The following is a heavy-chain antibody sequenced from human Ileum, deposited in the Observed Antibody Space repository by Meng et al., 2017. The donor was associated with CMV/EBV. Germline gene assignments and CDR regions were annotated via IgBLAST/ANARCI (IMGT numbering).Heavy chain of an antibody. CDR1: GDSISSGGYY. V-gene: IGHV4-31*03. Sequence: CTVSGDSISSGGYYWSWIRQHPGKGLEWIGYIYYSGSTYYNPSLKSRVTISVDTSKNQFSLKLSSVTAADTAVYYCARDGLGVLPDYWGQGTLVTVSS. CDR2: IYYSGST. J-gene: IGHJ4*02. D-gene: IGHD2-8*01. CDR3: ARDGLGVLPDY.